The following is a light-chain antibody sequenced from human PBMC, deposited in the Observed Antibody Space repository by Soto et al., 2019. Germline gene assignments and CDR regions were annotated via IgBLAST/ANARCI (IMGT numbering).Light chain of an antibody. Sequence: EIVLTQSPGTLSLSPGERATLSCRASQSVSSSYLAWYQQKPGQAPRLLIYGASSRATGIPDRFSGSGSGTDFTLTISRLEPEDFAVYYCQQYGRAITFGQGTRLEI. J-gene: IGKJ5*01. V-gene: IGKV3-20*01. CDR2: GAS. CDR1: QSVSSSY. CDR3: QQYGRAIT.